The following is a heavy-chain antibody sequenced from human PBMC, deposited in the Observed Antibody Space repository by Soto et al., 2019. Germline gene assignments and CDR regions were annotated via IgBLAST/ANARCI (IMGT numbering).Heavy chain of an antibody. J-gene: IGHJ4*02. CDR2: IYYSGST. D-gene: IGHD3-22*01. CDR1: DDSISGYY. V-gene: IGHV4-59*01. Sequence: AETLSLTCTVSDDSISGYYWSWIRQPPGKGLEWIGYIYYSGSTIYNPALKSRVTISVDTSKNQFSLKLSCVPAEDTAVYYCARARYDSSGYYYFDYWGQGTLVTVSS. CDR3: ARARYDSSGYYYFDY.